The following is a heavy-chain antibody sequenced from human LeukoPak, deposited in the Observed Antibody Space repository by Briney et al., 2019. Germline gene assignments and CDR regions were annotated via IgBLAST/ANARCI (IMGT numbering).Heavy chain of an antibody. D-gene: IGHD3-22*01. Sequence: ASVTVSHKASGGTFSSYSISWMRQAPGQGLEWMGGIIPIFGTANYAQKFQGRVTITTDESTSTAYMELSSLRSEDTAVYYCERAAVDSSGYYPQYYYYYYMDVWGKGTTVTVSS. V-gene: IGHV1-69*05. CDR1: GGTFSSYS. CDR2: IIPIFGTA. CDR3: ERAAVDSSGYYPQYYYYYYMDV. J-gene: IGHJ6*03.